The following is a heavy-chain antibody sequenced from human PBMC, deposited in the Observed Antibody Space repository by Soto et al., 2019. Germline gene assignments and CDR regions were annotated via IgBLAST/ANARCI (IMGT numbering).Heavy chain of an antibody. V-gene: IGHV3-30-3*01. D-gene: IGHD2-2*01. CDR1: GFTFSSYA. Sequence: GGSLRLSCAASGFTFSSYAMHWVRQAPGKGLEWVAVISYDGSNKYYADSVKGRFTISRDNSKNTLYLQMNSLRAEDTAVYYCARGLALGYCSSTSSPPPPLVDYWGQGTLVTVSS. CDR3: ARGLALGYCSSTSSPPPPLVDY. CDR2: ISYDGSNK. J-gene: IGHJ4*02.